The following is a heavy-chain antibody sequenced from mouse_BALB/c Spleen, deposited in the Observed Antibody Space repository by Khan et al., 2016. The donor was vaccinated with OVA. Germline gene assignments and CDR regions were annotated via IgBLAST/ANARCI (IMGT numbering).Heavy chain of an antibody. CDR2: IWAGGST. J-gene: IGHJ3*01. D-gene: IGHD1-1*01. CDR3: ARAFYYGAWFAV. CDR1: GFSLNSYG. V-gene: IGHV2-9*02. Sequence: VQLQESGPGLVAPSQSLSITCTVSGFSLNSYGVHWVRQPPGKGLEWLGVIWAGGSTNHNSALMSRLSISKDNSKSQVFLKMNSLQTDDTAMYYCARAFYYGAWFAVWGQGTLVTVSA.